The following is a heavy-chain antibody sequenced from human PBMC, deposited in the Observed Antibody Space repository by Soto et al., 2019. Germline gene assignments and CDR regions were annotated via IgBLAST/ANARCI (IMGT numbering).Heavy chain of an antibody. CDR3: ARVGSYGLYYYYYYGMDV. CDR1: GGTFSSYA. Sequence: SVKVSCKASGGTFSSYAISWVRQAPGQGLEWMGGIIPIFGTANYAQKFQGRVTITADESTSTAYMELSSLRSEDTAVYYCARVGSYGLYYYYYYGMDVWGQGTTVTV. V-gene: IGHV1-69*13. D-gene: IGHD5-18*01. CDR2: IIPIFGTA. J-gene: IGHJ6*02.